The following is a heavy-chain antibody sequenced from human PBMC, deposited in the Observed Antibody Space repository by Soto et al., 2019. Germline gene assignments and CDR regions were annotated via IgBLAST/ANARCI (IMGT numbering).Heavy chain of an antibody. Sequence: GGSLRLSCAASGFTFSSYAMSWVRQAPGKGLEWVSAISGSGGSTYYADSVKGRFTISRDNSKNTLYLQMNSLRAEDTAVYYCAKGPAVARESKQKYFDYWGQGTLVTVSS. J-gene: IGHJ4*02. D-gene: IGHD6-19*01. CDR2: ISGSGGST. V-gene: IGHV3-23*01. CDR1: GFTFSSYA. CDR3: AKGPAVARESKQKYFDY.